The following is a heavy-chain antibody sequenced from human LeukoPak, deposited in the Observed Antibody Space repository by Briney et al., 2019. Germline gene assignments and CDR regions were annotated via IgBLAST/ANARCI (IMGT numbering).Heavy chain of an antibody. V-gene: IGHV3-48*02. CDR3: ARDYDFWSGYGPADY. CDR2: ISSSSSTI. CDR1: GFTFSSYS. D-gene: IGHD3-3*01. Sequence: GGSLRLSCAASGFTFSSYSMNWVRQAPGKGLEWVSYISSSSSTIYYADSVKGRFTISRDNAKNSLYLQMNSLRDEDTAVYYCARDYDFWSGYGPADYWGQGTLVTVSS. J-gene: IGHJ4*02.